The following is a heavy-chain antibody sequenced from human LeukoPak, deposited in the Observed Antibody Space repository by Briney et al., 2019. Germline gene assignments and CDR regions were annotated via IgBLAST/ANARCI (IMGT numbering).Heavy chain of an antibody. CDR1: GLTFYTYA. CDR2: ISGRDGRT. J-gene: IGHJ4*02. Sequence: GGSLRLSCSVSGLTFYTYAMSWVRQAPGKALEWVSAISGRDGRTYYTDSVKGRFTISRDNSKNTLYLQMNSLRAEDTAVYYCCTSPSFGSSWYQFNYWGQGALVIVSS. D-gene: IGHD6-13*01. V-gene: IGHV3-23*01. CDR3: CTSPSFGSSWYQFNY.